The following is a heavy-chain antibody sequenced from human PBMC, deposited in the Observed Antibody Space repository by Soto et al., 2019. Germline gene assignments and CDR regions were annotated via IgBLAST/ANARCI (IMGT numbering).Heavy chain of an antibody. CDR3: ATLGAPIAY. J-gene: IGHJ4*02. V-gene: IGHV3-53*01. CDR2: IYSGGST. D-gene: IGHD3-16*01. Sequence: EVQLVESGGGLIQPGGSLRLSCAVSGFTVSSNSMSWVRQAPGKGLEWVSVIYSGGSTYYADSVKGRFTISRDNSKTTLDLKMTSLRAEDTAVYYWATLGAPIAYWGQGTLVTVSS. CDR1: GFTVSSNS.